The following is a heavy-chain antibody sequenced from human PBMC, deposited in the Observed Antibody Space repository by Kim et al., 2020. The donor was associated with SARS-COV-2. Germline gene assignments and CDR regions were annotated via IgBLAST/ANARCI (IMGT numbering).Heavy chain of an antibody. CDR1: GFTFRTYW. CDR2: IKYDGGEK. J-gene: IGHJ4*02. CDR3: VREGDYDDY. Sequence: GGSLRLSCAASGFTFRTYWMTWVRQAPGKGLEWVANIKYDGGEKYYVDSVKGRFTISRDNAKSSLYLQMNSLTGEDTAVYYCVREGDYDDYWGQGSLVTV. V-gene: IGHV3-7*01.